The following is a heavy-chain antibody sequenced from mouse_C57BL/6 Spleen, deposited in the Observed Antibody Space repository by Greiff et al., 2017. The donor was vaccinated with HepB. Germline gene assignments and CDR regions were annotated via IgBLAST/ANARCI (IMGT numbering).Heavy chain of an antibody. J-gene: IGHJ1*03. D-gene: IGHD1-1*01. CDR3: SRSDDGSSYVNYWYFDV. CDR1: GYTFTTYP. Sequence: VQLQQSGAELVKPGASVKMSCKASGYTFTTYPIQWMKQNHGKSLEWIGNFHPYHDDTRYNEKFKGTATLTVEKSSSTVYFELRRVTSDEAAVDYGSRSDDGSSYVNYWYFDVWGTGTTVTVSS. CDR2: FHPYHDDT. V-gene: IGHV1-47*01.